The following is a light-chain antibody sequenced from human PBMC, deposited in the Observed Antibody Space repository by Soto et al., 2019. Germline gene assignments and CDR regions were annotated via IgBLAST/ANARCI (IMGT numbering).Light chain of an antibody. CDR3: QLYGTSPKT. J-gene: IGKJ1*01. CDR1: QSVSNNY. V-gene: IGKV3-20*01. Sequence: EIVLTQSPGTLSLSPGERATLSCRASQSVSNNYLAWYQQKPGQAPRLLIHGASTRATGIADRLSGSGSGTDFTLTISRLEPEDFAVYYCQLYGTSPKTFGQGTTVDIK. CDR2: GAS.